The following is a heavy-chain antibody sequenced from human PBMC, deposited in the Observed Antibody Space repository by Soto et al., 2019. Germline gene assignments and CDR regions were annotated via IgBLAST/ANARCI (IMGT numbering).Heavy chain of an antibody. V-gene: IGHV5-51*01. D-gene: IGHD6-13*01. CDR2: IHPGDSDT. J-gene: IGHJ5*02. CDR1: GYRFTSYW. Sequence: GESLKISCKGSGYRFTSYWIGWVRQMPGRGLEWMGIIHPGDSDTRYSPFFQGQVTISADKSISTAYLQWSSLKASDTAMYYCARHNRYSSTWFEGWFDPWGQGTLVTVSS. CDR3: ARHNRYSSTWFEGWFDP.